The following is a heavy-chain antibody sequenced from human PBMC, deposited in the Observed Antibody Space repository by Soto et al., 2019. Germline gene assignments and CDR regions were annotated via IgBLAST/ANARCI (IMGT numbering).Heavy chain of an antibody. J-gene: IGHJ5*02. D-gene: IGHD5-12*01. V-gene: IGHV3-30*03. CDR2: ISYDGSNK. Sequence: GGSLSLSCAAPGFTFSSYGMHWFRQAPCKGLEWVAVISYDGSNKYYADSVKGRFTISRDNARNTVYLQMSGLRVEDSARYYCARDAPLPQGKWLNLDLWGPGNLVTVSS. CDR1: GFTFSSYG. CDR3: ARDAPLPQGKWLNLDL.